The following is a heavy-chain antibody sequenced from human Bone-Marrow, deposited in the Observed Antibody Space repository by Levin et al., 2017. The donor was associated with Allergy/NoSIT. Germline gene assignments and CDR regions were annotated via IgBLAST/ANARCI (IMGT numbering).Heavy chain of an antibody. V-gene: IGHV4-59*11. Sequence: PSETLSLTCTVSGGSISTHSWNWIRQTPGKGLEWIGDIYNGYTKYNPSLQSRVTISVDTSKNQLSLNLNSVTAADTAMYYCARRIIRSAVTTQDNWIDPWGQEPWSPSPQ. CDR3: ARRIIRSAVTTQDNWIDP. CDR2: IYNGYT. J-gene: IGHJ5*02. CDR1: GGSISTHS. D-gene: IGHD3-16*01.